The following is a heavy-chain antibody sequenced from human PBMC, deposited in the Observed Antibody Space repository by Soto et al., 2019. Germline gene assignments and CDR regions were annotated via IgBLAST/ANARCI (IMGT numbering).Heavy chain of an antibody. CDR2: ISGSGGST. D-gene: IGHD5-18*01. J-gene: IGHJ4*02. Sequence: PGGSLRLSCAASGFTFSSYAMSWVRQAPGKGLEWVSAISGSGGSTYYADSVKGRFTISRDNSKSTLYLQMNSLRAEDTAVYYCAKDYGREGYSYGLFDYWGQGTLVTVSS. CDR1: GFTFSSYA. CDR3: AKDYGREGYSYGLFDY. V-gene: IGHV3-23*01.